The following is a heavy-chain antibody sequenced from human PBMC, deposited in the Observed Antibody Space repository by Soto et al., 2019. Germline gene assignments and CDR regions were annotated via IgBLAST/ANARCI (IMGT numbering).Heavy chain of an antibody. D-gene: IGHD6-13*01. Sequence: PGGSLRLSCAAPGFTFSSYSMNWVRQAPGKGLEWVSAISGSGGSTYYADSVKGRFTISRDNSKNTLYLQMNSLRAEDTAVYYCAKGCQQPYFDYWGQGTLVTVSS. J-gene: IGHJ4*02. CDR1: GFTFSSYS. V-gene: IGHV3-23*01. CDR3: AKGCQQPYFDY. CDR2: ISGSGGST.